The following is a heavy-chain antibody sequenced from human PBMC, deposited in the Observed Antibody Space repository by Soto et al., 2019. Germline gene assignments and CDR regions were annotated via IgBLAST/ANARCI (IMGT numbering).Heavy chain of an antibody. J-gene: IGHJ6*02. D-gene: IGHD3-10*01. CDR3: ARQGFGSLHGLVDV. Sequence: ASETLSLTCTVSGVSISSSRCRWGRIRQPPGKGLEWIASIKYSGTTFYNPSLMSRVTMSVDTSKTQFSLMLDSVTATDTAVYYCARQGFGSLHGLVDVWGQGTTVTVSS. V-gene: IGHV4-39*01. CDR2: IKYSGTT. CDR1: GVSISSSRCR.